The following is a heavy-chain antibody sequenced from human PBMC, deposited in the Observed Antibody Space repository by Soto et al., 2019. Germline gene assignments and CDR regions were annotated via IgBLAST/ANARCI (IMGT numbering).Heavy chain of an antibody. V-gene: IGHV4-38-2*01. CDR3: AKKGYYPSGKINLFDS. D-gene: IGHD3-10*01. CDR2: VDHSGRT. CDR1: GYSINSDYY. Sequence: SETLSLICAVSGYSINSDYYWGWIRQPPGKGLEWIGSVDHSGRTYYSPSLRSRLTIFIDTSKNQFSLRLTSVTAADTAMYFCAKKGYYPSGKINLFDSWGPGTLVTVSS. J-gene: IGHJ4*02.